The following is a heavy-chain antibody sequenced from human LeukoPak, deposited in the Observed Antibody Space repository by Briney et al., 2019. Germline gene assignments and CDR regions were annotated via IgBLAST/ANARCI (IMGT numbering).Heavy chain of an antibody. V-gene: IGHV3-74*01. Sequence: GGSLRLSCAASGFTFSSYWMHWVRQAPGKGLVWVSRINSDGSSTSYADSVKGRFTISRDNAKNTLYLQMNSLRAEDTAVYYCARDAYYYDSSGYFVLDYWGQGTLVTVSS. J-gene: IGHJ4*02. D-gene: IGHD3-22*01. CDR1: GFTFSSYW. CDR2: INSDGSST. CDR3: ARDAYYYDSSGYFVLDY.